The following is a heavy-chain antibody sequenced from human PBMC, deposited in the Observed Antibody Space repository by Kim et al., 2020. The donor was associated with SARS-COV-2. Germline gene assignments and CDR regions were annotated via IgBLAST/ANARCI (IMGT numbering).Heavy chain of an antibody. CDR2: IYYSGST. CDR3: ASLSWIVSSH. J-gene: IGHJ4*02. CDR1: GGSISSSSYY. V-gene: IGHV4-39*01. Sequence: SETLSLTCTVSGGSISSSSYYWGWIRQPPGKGLEWIGSIYYSGSTYYNPSLKSRVTISVDTSKNQFSLKLSSVTAADTAVYYCASLSWIVSSHWGQGTLVTVSS. D-gene: IGHD2-21*01.